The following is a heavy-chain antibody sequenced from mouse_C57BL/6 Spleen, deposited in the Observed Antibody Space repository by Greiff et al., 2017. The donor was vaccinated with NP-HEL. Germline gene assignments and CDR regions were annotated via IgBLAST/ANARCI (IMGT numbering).Heavy chain of an antibody. CDR1: GYTFTSYW. Sequence: QVQLQQPGAELVKPGASVKLSCKASGYTFTSYWMQWVKQRPGQGLEWIGEIDPSDSYTNYNQKFKGKATLTVDTSSSTAYMQLSSLTSEDSAVYYCASPLDSSGYVNYAMDYWGQGTSVTVSS. D-gene: IGHD3-2*02. CDR2: IDPSDSYT. CDR3: ASPLDSSGYVNYAMDY. V-gene: IGHV1-50*01. J-gene: IGHJ4*01.